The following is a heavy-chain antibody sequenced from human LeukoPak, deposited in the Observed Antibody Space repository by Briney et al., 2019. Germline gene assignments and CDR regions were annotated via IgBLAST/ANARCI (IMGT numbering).Heavy chain of an antibody. CDR1: GGSFSGYY. J-gene: IGHJ6*03. CDR3: ARQSSILIGLYYCYYMDV. V-gene: IGHV4-34*01. CDR2: VNQSGST. D-gene: IGHD3-9*01. Sequence: SETLSLTCAVYGGSFSGYYWSWIRQPPGKGLEWVGEVNQSGSTNFNPSLKSRVTISIDTSKNQFSLKLSSVTAADTAVYFCARQSSILIGLYYCYYMDVWVKGTTVTVSS.